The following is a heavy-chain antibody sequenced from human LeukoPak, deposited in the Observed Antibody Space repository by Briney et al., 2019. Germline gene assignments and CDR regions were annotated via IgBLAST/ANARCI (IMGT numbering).Heavy chain of an antibody. J-gene: IGHJ4*02. CDR1: GGSVNSGTYY. CDR2: IYYSGST. V-gene: IGHV4-39*01. CDR3: ASLSRYAVWGSYRRQIDY. D-gene: IGHD3-16*02. Sequence: SSETLSLTCSVSGGSVNSGTYYWSWIRQPPGKGLEWIGSIYYSGSTYYNPSLKSRVTISVDTSKNQFSLKLSSVTAADTAVYYCASLSRYAVWGSYRRQIDYWGQGTLVTVSS.